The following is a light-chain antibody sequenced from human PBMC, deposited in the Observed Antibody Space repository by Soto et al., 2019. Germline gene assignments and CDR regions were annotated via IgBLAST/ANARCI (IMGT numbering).Light chain of an antibody. J-gene: IGLJ2*01. CDR3: CSYTIISTLI. V-gene: IGLV2-14*01. CDR1: SSDVGGYNS. CDR2: EVS. Sequence: QSALTQPASVSGSPGQSITISCTGTSSDVGGYNSVSWYQQHPGEAPKLIIFEVSHRPSGVSNRFSGSKSGNTASLTISGLQAEDEADYYCCSYTIISTLIFGGGTKVTVL.